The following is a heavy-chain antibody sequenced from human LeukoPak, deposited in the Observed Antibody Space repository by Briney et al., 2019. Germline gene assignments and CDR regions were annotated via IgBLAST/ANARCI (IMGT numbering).Heavy chain of an antibody. Sequence: GGSLRLSCAASRFTFNSYAMSWVRQAPGKGLEWVSAISGSGGNTNYADSVKGRFTISRDNSKNTLYLQMNSLRAEDTAVYYCAKDRSDTTTWYVSDDWGQGTLVTVSS. CDR3: AKDRSDTTTWYVSDD. J-gene: IGHJ4*02. CDR2: ISGSGGNT. V-gene: IGHV3-23*01. CDR1: RFTFNSYA. D-gene: IGHD6-13*01.